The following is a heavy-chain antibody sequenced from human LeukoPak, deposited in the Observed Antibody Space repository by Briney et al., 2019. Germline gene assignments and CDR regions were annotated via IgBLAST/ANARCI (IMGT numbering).Heavy chain of an antibody. V-gene: IGHV3-9*01. J-gene: IGHJ4*02. CDR1: GFTFDDYA. CDR2: ISWNSGSI. CDR3: AKAQSTNYFDY. Sequence: PGGSLRLSCAASGFTFDDYAMHSVRQAPGKGLEWVSGISWNSGSIGYADSVKGRFTISRDNAKNSPYLQMNSLRAEDTALYYCAKAQSTNYFDYWGQGTLVTVSS.